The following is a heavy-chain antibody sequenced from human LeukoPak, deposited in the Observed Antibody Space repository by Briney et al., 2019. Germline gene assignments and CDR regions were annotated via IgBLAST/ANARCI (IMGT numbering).Heavy chain of an antibody. CDR3: ARASHDYGDYSHFDY. V-gene: IGHV4-34*01. Sequence: SETLSLTCAVYGGSFSGYYWSWIRQPPGKGLEWIGEINHSGSTNYNPSLKTRVTISVDKSENQFSLKLSSVTAADTAVYYCARASHDYGDYSHFDYWGQGTLVTVSS. D-gene: IGHD4-17*01. J-gene: IGHJ4*02. CDR1: GGSFSGYY. CDR2: INHSGST.